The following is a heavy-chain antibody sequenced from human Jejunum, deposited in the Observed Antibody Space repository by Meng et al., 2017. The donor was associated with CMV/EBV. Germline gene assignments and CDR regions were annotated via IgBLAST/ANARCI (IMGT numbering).Heavy chain of an antibody. D-gene: IGHD5-12*01. CDR3: AKDHWLRNYPSFFWDH. V-gene: IGHV3-23*01. CDR2: LRASGDGT. Sequence: EVQLLESXXDLVQXVWSLILSXSASGFTFSNYAMSWVRQAPGKGLEWVSSLRASGDGTYYADSMKGRFTISRDNSKNTLYLQMSSLRVEDTAVYYCAKDHWLRNYPSFFWDHWGQGPLVTVSS. CDR1: GFTFSNYA. J-gene: IGHJ4*02.